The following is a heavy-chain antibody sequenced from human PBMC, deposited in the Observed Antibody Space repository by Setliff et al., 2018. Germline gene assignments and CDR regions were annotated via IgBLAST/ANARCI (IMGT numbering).Heavy chain of an antibody. J-gene: IGHJ4*02. Sequence: ASVKVSCKASGYTLTNYYMHWVRQAPGQGLEWMGIINPSGGLTRYAQNLQGRVAMTTDTSTSTAYMELRSLRSDDTAAYYCARGRDPAYYYDSGGYYWDYWGQGTLVTVSS. D-gene: IGHD3-22*01. CDR3: ARGRDPAYYYDSGGYYWDY. CDR2: INPSGGLT. V-gene: IGHV1-46*01. CDR1: GYTLTNYY.